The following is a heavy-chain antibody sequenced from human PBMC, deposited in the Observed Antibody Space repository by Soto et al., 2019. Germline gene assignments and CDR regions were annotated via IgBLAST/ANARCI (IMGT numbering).Heavy chain of an antibody. CDR2: INHSGST. Sequence: QVQLQQWGAGLLKPSETLSLTCAVYGGSFSGYYWIWIRQPPGKGLEWIGEINHSGSTNYNPSLKSRVSLAVDTSKNQCSLKLSSVTAADTAVYYCARGRLWFYPWGQGTLVTVSS. V-gene: IGHV4-34*01. J-gene: IGHJ5*02. CDR3: ARGRLWFYP. CDR1: GGSFSGYY.